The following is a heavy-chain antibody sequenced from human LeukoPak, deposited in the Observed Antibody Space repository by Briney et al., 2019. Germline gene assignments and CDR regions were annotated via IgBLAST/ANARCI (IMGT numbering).Heavy chain of an antibody. Sequence: SETLFLTCAVYGGSFSGYYWSWIRQPPGKGLEWIGEINHSGSTNYNPSLKSRVTISVDTSKNQFSLKLSSVTAADTAVYYCASEGKYSSSEGYYYMDVWGKGTTVTVSS. CDR2: INHSGST. V-gene: IGHV4-34*01. J-gene: IGHJ6*03. CDR3: ASEGKYSSSEGYYYMDV. D-gene: IGHD6-6*01. CDR1: GGSFSGYY.